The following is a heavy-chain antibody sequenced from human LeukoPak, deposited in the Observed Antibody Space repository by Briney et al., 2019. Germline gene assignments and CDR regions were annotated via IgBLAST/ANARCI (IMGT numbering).Heavy chain of an antibody. CDR3: ATCSGGSCYPAYFDY. CDR1: GYTFTGYY. D-gene: IGHD2-15*01. V-gene: IGHV1-2*02. CDR2: INPNSGGT. J-gene: IGHJ4*02. Sequence: ASVKVSCKASGYTFTGYYMHWVRQAPGQGLEWMGWINPNSGGTNYAQKFQGRVTMTRDTSISTAYMELSRLRSDDPAVYYCATCSGGSCYPAYFDYWGQGTLVTVSS.